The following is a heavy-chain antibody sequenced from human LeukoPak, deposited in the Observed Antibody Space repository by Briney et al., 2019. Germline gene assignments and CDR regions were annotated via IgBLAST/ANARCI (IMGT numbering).Heavy chain of an antibody. V-gene: IGHV1-69*13. J-gene: IGHJ4*02. CDR1: GGTFSRSV. D-gene: IGHD3-3*01. CDR3: ASLTYYDFWSGYYTWNYFDY. CDR2: IIPIFGTA. Sequence: SVKVSCKASGGTFSRSVISWVRQAPGQGLEWMGGIIPIFGTANYAQKFQGRVTITADESTSTAYMELSSLRSEDTAVYYCASLTYYDFWSGYYTWNYFDYWGQGTLVTVYS.